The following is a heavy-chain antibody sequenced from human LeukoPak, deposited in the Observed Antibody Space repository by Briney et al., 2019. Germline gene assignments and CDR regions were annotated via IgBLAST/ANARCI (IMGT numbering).Heavy chain of an antibody. D-gene: IGHD6-6*01. Sequence: SETLSLTCADYGGSFSGYYWSWIRQPPGKGLEWIGEINHSGSTNYNPSLKSRVTISVDTSKNQFSLKLSSVTAADTAVYYCARRRLLWYSSSYYFDYWGQGTLVTVSS. CDR1: GGSFSGYY. V-gene: IGHV4-34*01. J-gene: IGHJ4*02. CDR3: ARRRLLWYSSSYYFDY. CDR2: INHSGST.